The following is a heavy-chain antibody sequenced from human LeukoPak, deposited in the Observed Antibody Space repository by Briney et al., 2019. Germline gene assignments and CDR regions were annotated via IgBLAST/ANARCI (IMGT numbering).Heavy chain of an antibody. D-gene: IGHD2-15*01. Sequence: GGSLRLSCAASGFTFSSYAMSWVRQAPGKGLEWVSAISGSGGSTYYADSVKGRFTISRDNSKNTLYLQMNSLRAEDTAVYYCANSYCSGGSCYFDYWGQGTLVTVSS. CDR1: GFTFSSYA. CDR3: ANSYCSGGSCYFDY. J-gene: IGHJ4*02. V-gene: IGHV3-23*01. CDR2: ISGSGGST.